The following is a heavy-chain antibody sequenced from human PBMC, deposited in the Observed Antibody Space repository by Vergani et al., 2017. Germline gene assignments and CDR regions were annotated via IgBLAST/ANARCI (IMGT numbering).Heavy chain of an antibody. CDR2: ISYDGSNK. CDR1: GFTFSSYG. CDR3: AKDRRGYDFGFDY. V-gene: IGHV3-30*18. D-gene: IGHD5-12*01. J-gene: IGHJ4*02. Sequence: QVQLVESGGGVVQPGRSLRLSCAASGFTFSSYGMHWVRQAPGKGLEWVAVISYDGSNKYYADSVKGRFTISRDNSKNTLYLQMNSLRAEDTAVYYCAKDRRGYDFGFDYWGQGTLVTVSS.